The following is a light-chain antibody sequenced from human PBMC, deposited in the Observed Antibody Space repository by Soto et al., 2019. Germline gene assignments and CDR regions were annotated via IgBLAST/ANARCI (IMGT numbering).Light chain of an antibody. CDR1: QTVSSSY. CDR2: GVS. V-gene: IGKV3-20*01. Sequence: EIVLTQSPGTLSLSPGERATLSCWASQTVSSSYLAWYQQKPGEAPRLLIYGVSSRATGIPDRFSGSGSGTDFTLTISRLQPEDFAVYYCQQYGSPPYTFGQGTKVEIK. CDR3: QQYGSPPYT. J-gene: IGKJ2*01.